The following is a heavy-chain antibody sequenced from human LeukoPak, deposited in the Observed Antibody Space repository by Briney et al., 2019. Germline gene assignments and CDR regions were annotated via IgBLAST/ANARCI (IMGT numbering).Heavy chain of an antibody. Sequence: GASVKVSCKASGGTFRTHAITWVRQAPGHGLELLGGIIPIFGTPSYVRKFQGGVTITVDDSTGTAYMEVTSLGSEDTAVYYCARSGSSVPNNWLDTWGQGTLVTVTS. V-gene: IGHV1-69*13. CDR3: ARSGSSVPNNWLDT. CDR2: IIPIFGTP. J-gene: IGHJ5*02. D-gene: IGHD6-6*01. CDR1: GGTFRTHA.